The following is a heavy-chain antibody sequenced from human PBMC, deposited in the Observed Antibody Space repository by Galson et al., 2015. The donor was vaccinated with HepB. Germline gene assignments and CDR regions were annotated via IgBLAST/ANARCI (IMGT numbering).Heavy chain of an antibody. J-gene: IGHJ4*02. V-gene: IGHV3-7*03. D-gene: IGHD3-10*01. CDR3: ARDRYGSGSPFLDY. CDR1: GFTFSGYW. CDR2: TNQDGSGK. Sequence: SLRLSCAVSGFTFSGYWMTWVRQAPGKGLEWVASTNQDGSGKYYVDSVKGRFTISRNTAEKSLYLQMNSLRVEDTAVYYCARDRYGSGSPFLDYWGQGTLVTVSS.